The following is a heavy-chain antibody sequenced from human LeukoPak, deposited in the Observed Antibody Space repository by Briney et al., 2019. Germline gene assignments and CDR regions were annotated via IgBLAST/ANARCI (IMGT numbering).Heavy chain of an antibody. V-gene: IGHV4-59*01. J-gene: IGHJ6*03. CDR3: ARGEWLRFYYYYMDV. CDR1: GGSISSYY. CDR2: IYYSGST. D-gene: IGHD5-12*01. Sequence: SETLSLTCTVSGGSISSYYWSWIRQPPGKGLEWIGYIYYSGSTNYNPSLRSRVTISVDTSENQFSLKLSSVTAADTAVYYCARGEWLRFYYYYMDVWGKGTTVTVSS.